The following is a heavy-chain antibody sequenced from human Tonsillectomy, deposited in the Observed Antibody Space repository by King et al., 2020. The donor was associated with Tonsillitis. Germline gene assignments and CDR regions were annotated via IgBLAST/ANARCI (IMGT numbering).Heavy chain of an antibody. Sequence: VQLQESGPGLVKPSQTLSLTCTVSGGSISSGDYYWSWIRQPPGKGLEWIGYIYYSGSTYYNPSLKSRVTISVDTSKYQFSLKLSSVTAADTAVYYCARNDYGDYGYRYYFDYWGQGTLVTVSS. CDR2: IYYSGST. J-gene: IGHJ4*02. D-gene: IGHD4-17*01. CDR1: GGSISSGDYY. V-gene: IGHV4-30-4*01. CDR3: ARNDYGDYGYRYYFDY.